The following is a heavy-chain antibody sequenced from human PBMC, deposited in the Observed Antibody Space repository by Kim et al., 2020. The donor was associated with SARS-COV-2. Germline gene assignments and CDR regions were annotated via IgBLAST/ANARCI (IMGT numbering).Heavy chain of an antibody. D-gene: IGHD5-12*01. CDR1: GYTFSSYW. V-gene: IGHV3-7*01. CDR2: IKQDGSEK. CDR3: ARDPDGYNSPLYYYGMDV. J-gene: IGHJ6*02. Sequence: GGSLRLSCAASGYTFSSYWMSWVRQAPGKGLEWVANIKQDGSEKYYVDSVKGRFTISRDNAKNSLYLQMNSLRAEDTAVYYCARDPDGYNSPLYYYGMDVWGQGTTVTVSS.